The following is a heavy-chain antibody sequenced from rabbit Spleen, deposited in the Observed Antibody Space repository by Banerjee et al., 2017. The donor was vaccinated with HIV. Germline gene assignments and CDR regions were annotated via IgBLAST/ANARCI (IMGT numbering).Heavy chain of an antibody. J-gene: IGHJ4*01. CDR2: IAGSSSGFT. CDR3: ARRVYGTFKL. V-gene: IGHV1S45*01. CDR1: GFSFSSSDY. D-gene: IGHD7-1*01. Sequence: QEQLVESGGGLVQPEGSLTLTCTASGFSFSSSDYICWVRQAPGKGLEWISCIAGSSSGFTYSATWAKGRFTISKASSTTVTLQMTSLTAADTATYFCARRVYGTFKLWGQGTLVTVS.